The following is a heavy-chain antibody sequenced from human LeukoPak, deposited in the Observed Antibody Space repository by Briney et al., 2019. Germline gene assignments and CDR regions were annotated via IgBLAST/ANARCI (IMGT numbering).Heavy chain of an antibody. J-gene: IGHJ4*02. Sequence: PGGSLRLSCAVSGFTITNYWMSWVRQAPGKGLEWVASIKQDGSVEFYVGSVKGRFSISRDSAKNSLYLQMNSLRDEDTAVYYCVRDPLDYWGQGTLVTVSS. CDR1: GFTITNYW. CDR2: IKQDGSVE. V-gene: IGHV3-7*01. CDR3: VRDPLDY.